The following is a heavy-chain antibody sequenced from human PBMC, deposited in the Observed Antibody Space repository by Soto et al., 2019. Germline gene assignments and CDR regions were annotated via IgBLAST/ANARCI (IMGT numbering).Heavy chain of an antibody. D-gene: IGHD3-10*01. Sequence: GGSLRLSCAASEFTFSNYTMSWFRQAPGKGLEWVGFIRSKAYGGTTEYVASVKGRFTISRDDSKSIAYLQMNSLKTEDTAVYYCTRDPSFGYYYYYMDVWGKGTTVTVSS. V-gene: IGHV3-49*03. CDR3: TRDPSFGYYYYYMDV. J-gene: IGHJ6*03. CDR2: IRSKAYGGTT. CDR1: EFTFSNYT.